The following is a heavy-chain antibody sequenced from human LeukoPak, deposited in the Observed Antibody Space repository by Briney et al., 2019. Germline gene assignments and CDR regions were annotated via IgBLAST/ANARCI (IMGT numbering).Heavy chain of an antibody. CDR2: INHSGST. CDR1: GGSFSGYY. D-gene: IGHD3-10*01. J-gene: IGHJ1*01. CDR3: ARGALYGSGSYYSKYSQH. V-gene: IGHV4-34*01. Sequence: SETLSLTCAVYGGSFSGYYWSWIRQPPGKGLEWIGEINHSGSTNFHPSLKSRVTISVDTSKNQFSLKLSSVTAADTAVYYCARGALYGSGSYYSKYSQHWGQGTLVTVSS.